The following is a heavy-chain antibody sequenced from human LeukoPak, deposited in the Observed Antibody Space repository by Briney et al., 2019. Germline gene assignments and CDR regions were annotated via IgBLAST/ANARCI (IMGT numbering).Heavy chain of an antibody. D-gene: IGHD3-22*01. CDR1: GFTFSSYG. V-gene: IGHV3-33*01. CDR3: ARGDSSGYYYY. J-gene: IGHJ4*02. CDR2: IWYDGSNK. Sequence: GESLRLSCAASGFTFSSYGMHWVRQAPGKGLEWVAVIWYDGSNKYYADSVKGRFTISRDNSKNTLYLQMNSLRAEDTAVYYCARGDSSGYYYYWGQGTLVTVSS.